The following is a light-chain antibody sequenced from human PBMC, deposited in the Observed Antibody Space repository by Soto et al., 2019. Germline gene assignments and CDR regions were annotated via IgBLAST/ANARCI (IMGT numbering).Light chain of an antibody. CDR2: DAS. CDR3: QQRSNWPLT. CDR1: QSVSSY. V-gene: IGKV3-11*01. J-gene: IGKJ4*01. Sequence: EIVLTQSPATLSLSPGERATLSCRASQSVSSYLAWYQQKPGQAPRLLIYDASNRATGIPARFSGSGSGTDFTLTISTLEPADFAVYYCQQRSNWPLTFRGGTKVEIK.